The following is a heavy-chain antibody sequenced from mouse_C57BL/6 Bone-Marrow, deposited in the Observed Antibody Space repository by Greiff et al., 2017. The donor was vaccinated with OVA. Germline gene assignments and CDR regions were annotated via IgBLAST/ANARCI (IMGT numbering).Heavy chain of an antibody. V-gene: IGHV1-64*01. CDR2: IHPNSGST. Sequence: QVQLQQPGAELVKPGASVKLSCKASGYTFTSYWMHWVKQRPGQGLEWIGMIHPNSGSTNYNEKFKSKATLTVDKSSSTAYMQLSSLTSEDSAVYYCASSPIYDGYYWFAYWGQRTLVTVSA. J-gene: IGHJ3*01. D-gene: IGHD2-3*01. CDR1: GYTFTSYW. CDR3: ASSPIYDGYYWFAY.